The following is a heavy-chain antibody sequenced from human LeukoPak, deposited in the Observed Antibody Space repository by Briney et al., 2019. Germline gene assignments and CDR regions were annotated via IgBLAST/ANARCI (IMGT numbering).Heavy chain of an antibody. CDR2: INPSGGST. Sequence: ASVKVSCKASGYTFTSYYMHWVRQAPGQGLEWMGIINPSGGSTSYAQKFQGRVTMTRDMSTSTVYMELSSLSSEDKAVYYCARAHVVGATPPGDYWGQGTLVTVSS. CDR3: ARAHVVGATPPGDY. D-gene: IGHD1-26*01. CDR1: GYTFTSYY. V-gene: IGHV1-46*01. J-gene: IGHJ4*02.